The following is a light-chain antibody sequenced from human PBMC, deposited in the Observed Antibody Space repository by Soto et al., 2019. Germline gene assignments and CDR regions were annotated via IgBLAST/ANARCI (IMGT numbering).Light chain of an antibody. Sequence: QSALTQARAVSGSPGQSVTISCTGTSSDVGGYNYVSWYQQHPGKAPKLMLHDVSKRPSGVPDRFSGSKSGNTASLTISGLQAEDEADYYCCSYAGSYVYVFGTGTKVTVL. CDR3: CSYAGSYVYV. CDR1: SSDVGGYNY. CDR2: DVS. V-gene: IGLV2-11*01. J-gene: IGLJ1*01.